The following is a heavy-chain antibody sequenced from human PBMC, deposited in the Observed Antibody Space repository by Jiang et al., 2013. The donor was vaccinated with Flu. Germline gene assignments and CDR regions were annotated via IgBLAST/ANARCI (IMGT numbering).Heavy chain of an antibody. CDR3: TTAPDFWSGYYDY. D-gene: IGHD3-3*01. CDR2: IKSKTDGGTT. Sequence: VQLLESGGGLVKPGGSLRLSCAASGFTFSNAWMNWVRQAPGKGLEWVGRIKSKTDGGTTDYAAPVKGRFTISRDDSKNTLYLQMNSLKTEDTAVYYCTTAPDFWSGYYDYWGQGTLVTVSS. V-gene: IGHV3-15*07. J-gene: IGHJ4*02. CDR1: GFTFSNAW.